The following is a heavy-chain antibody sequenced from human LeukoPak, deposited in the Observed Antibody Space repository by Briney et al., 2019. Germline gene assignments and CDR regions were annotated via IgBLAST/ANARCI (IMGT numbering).Heavy chain of an antibody. CDR2: IDHSGTT. Sequence: SETLSLTCAVYGGSFNNYYWSWIRQAPGKGLQWIGEIDHSGTTNYNPSLKSRVTMSVDTSKSQISLKLNSVTAADTAVYYCAREGSYLGSGSPPLDYWGQGTLVTVSS. CDR1: GGSFNNYY. V-gene: IGHV4-34*01. CDR3: AREGSYLGSGSPPLDY. J-gene: IGHJ4*02. D-gene: IGHD3-10*01.